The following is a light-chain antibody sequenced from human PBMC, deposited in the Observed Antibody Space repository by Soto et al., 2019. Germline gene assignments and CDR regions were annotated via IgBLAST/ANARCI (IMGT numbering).Light chain of an antibody. J-gene: IGKJ1*01. CDR2: GAS. CDR1: QSVSSSY. CDR3: QQYGSSPKT. V-gene: IGKV3-20*01. Sequence: EIVLTQPPGTLSLSPGERATLSCRASQSVSSSYLAWYQQKPGQAPRLLIYGASSRATGIPDRFSGSGSGTDFTLTIRRLEPEDFAVYYCQQYGSSPKTFGQGTKV.